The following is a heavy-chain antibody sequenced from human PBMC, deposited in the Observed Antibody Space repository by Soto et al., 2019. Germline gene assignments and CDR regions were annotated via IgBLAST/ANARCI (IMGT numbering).Heavy chain of an antibody. CDR3: SRDTRVRRFSSADSYYGMDG. D-gene: IGHD3-3*01. V-gene: IGHV4-4*02. CDR1: GGSISSSNW. CDR2: IYHSGST. Sequence: SETLSLTCAVSGGSISSSNWWSWVRQPPGKGLEWIGEIYHSGSTNYNPSLKSRATISVDKSKNQFSLKLSSVTAADTAVYYWSRDTRVRRFSSADSYYGMDGWGKGTKVTV. J-gene: IGHJ6*04.